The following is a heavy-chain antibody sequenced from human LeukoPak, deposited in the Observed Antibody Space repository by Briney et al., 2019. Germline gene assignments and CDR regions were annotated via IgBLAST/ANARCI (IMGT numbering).Heavy chain of an antibody. CDR2: IYYSGST. Sequence: PSETLSLTCTVSGGSISSYYWSWLRQPPGKGLEWIGYIYYSGSTNYNPSLKSRVTISVDTSKNQFSLKLSSVTAADTAAYYCVAAGTNYYYYYMDVWGKGTTVTVSS. CDR1: GGSISSYY. J-gene: IGHJ6*03. CDR3: VAAGTNYYYYYMDV. D-gene: IGHD6-13*01. V-gene: IGHV4-59*01.